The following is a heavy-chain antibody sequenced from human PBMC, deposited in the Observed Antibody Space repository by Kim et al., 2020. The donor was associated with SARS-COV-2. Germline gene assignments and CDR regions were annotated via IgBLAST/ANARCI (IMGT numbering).Heavy chain of an antibody. Sequence: GGSLRLSCAASGFTFSSYGMHWVRQAPGKGLEWVAVISYDGSNKYYADSVKGRFTISRDNSKNTLYLQMNSLRAEDTAVYYCAKDLQRWLQPYYYYYGMDVWGQGTTVTVSS. V-gene: IGHV3-30*18. CDR1: GFTFSSYG. CDR2: ISYDGSNK. CDR3: AKDLQRWLQPYYYYYGMDV. J-gene: IGHJ6*02. D-gene: IGHD5-12*01.